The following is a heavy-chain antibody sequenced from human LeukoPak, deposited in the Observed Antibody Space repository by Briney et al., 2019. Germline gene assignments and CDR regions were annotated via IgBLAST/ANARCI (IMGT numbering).Heavy chain of an antibody. V-gene: IGHV3-7*01. CDR3: ARDYDYFSGHNLDAYDI. J-gene: IGHJ3*02. CDR2: INYDGSQK. Sequence: GGSLRLSCVASGFTFSNYWMSWVRQAPGKGLGWVANINYDGSQKYYVDSVTGRFTISRDNAKNSLYLQMDSLRVEDTAVYYCARDYDYFSGHNLDAYDIWGQGTTVTVSS. D-gene: IGHD2-15*01. CDR1: GFTFSNYW.